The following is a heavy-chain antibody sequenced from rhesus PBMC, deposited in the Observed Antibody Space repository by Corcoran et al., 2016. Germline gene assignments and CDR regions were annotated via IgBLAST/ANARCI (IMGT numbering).Heavy chain of an antibody. CDR2: ISPYNGNK. D-gene: IGHD4-29*01. J-gene: IGHJ4*01. CDR1: GYTFTCYY. CDR3: TRSEAAFFDY. V-gene: IGHV1-1*01. Sequence: QVQLVQSGAEFKQPGASVKLSCTASGYTFTCYYMHLVRQATGQTLEWIGLISPYNGNKGDAQNFQGRVTITTDTSTSTGYMELSSLRSEDTAVYYCTRSEAAFFDYWGQGVLVTVSS.